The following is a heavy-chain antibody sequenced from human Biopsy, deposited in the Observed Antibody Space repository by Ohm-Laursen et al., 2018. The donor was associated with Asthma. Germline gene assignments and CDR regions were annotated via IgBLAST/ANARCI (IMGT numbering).Heavy chain of an antibody. CDR2: IYYSGST. V-gene: IGHV4-31*02. Sequence: TLSLTWPVSYGSITSGGYYWTWIRQHPGKGLEWIGFIYYSGSTYYNPSLKSRVTISLDRTKSQFSLKLSSVTAADTALYYCARAQAAQYYYGMDVWGQGTTVIVSS. J-gene: IGHJ6*02. CDR1: YGSITSGGYY. D-gene: IGHD6-6*01. CDR3: ARAQAAQYYYGMDV.